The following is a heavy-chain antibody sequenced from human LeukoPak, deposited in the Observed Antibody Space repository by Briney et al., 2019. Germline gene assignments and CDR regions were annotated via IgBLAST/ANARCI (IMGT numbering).Heavy chain of an antibody. J-gene: IGHJ5*02. D-gene: IGHD5-24*01. V-gene: IGHV1-18*01. CDR1: GYTFTSYG. CDR2: ISAYNGNT. Sequence: ASVTISCKASGYTFTSYGISWVRQAPGQGLEWMGWISAYNGNTNYAQKLQGRVTMTTDTSTSTAYMELSSLRSEDTAVYYCARDNSVRDEAWWFNPWGQGTLVTVPS. CDR3: ARDNSVRDEAWWFNP.